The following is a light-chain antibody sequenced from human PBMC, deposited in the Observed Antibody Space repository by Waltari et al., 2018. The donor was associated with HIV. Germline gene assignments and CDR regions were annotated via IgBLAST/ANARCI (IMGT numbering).Light chain of an antibody. CDR1: QSISSS. J-gene: IGKJ5*01. Sequence: EIILTQSPATLSVSPGDTATLSCRASQSISSSLAWYQHKPGQAPRLLIYDASTRATGIPARFSGSGSGTDFTLTVSRLEPEDFAVYYCQQRSNWPSITFGQGTRLEIK. CDR2: DAS. CDR3: QQRSNWPSIT. V-gene: IGKV3-11*01.